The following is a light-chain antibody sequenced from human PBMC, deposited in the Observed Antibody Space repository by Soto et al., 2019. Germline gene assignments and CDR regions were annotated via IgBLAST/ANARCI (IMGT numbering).Light chain of an antibody. Sequence: QSALTQPASVSGSPGQPITISCTGTSSDVGGYSYVSWYQQHPGKAPKLMIYEVSNRPSGVSDRFSGSRSGNTASLTISGLQAEDESDYYCISYTSSSTWVFGGGTKLTVL. CDR3: ISYTSSSTWV. J-gene: IGLJ3*02. CDR2: EVS. V-gene: IGLV2-14*01. CDR1: SSDVGGYSY.